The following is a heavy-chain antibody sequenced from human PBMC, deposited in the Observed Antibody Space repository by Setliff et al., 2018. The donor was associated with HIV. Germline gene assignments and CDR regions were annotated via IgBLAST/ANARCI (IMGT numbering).Heavy chain of an antibody. V-gene: IGHV4-59*08. CDR2: IYYSGNT. J-gene: IGHJ4*02. D-gene: IGHD2-8*01. CDR1: GGSITGYY. CDR3: ARHRDGVTYPLDY. Sequence: SETLSLTCTVSGGSITGYYWSWIRQPPGKGLEWIGWIYYSGNTRYNPSLKSRVTISLDTSKNRFSLQLTSVTAADTAVYYCARHRDGVTYPLDYWGQGTLVTVSS.